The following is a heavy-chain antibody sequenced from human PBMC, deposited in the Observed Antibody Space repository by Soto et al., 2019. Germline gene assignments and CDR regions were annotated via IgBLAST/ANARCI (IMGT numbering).Heavy chain of an antibody. V-gene: IGHV4-61*01. CDR2: IYYSGST. Sequence: PSETLSLTCTVSGGSVSSGNYYWNWIRQPPGKGLEWIGYIYYSGSTNYNPSLKSRVTISVDTSKNQFSLKVSSVTAADTAVYYCARGIVATTTPFDYWGQGTLVTVSS. CDR1: GGSVSSGNYY. J-gene: IGHJ4*02. D-gene: IGHD5-12*01. CDR3: ARGIVATTTPFDY.